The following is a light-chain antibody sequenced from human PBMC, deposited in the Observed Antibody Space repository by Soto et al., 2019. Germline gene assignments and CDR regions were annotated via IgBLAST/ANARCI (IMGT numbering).Light chain of an antibody. J-gene: IGKJ5*01. Sequence: DIQLTQSQSSLSAFVGDSVTVTCLASQGISTWLAWYQQKPGKAPKLLIYTASRLQTGVPPRFSGSGSGTHFTLTINSLQPEDFATYYCQHTNNFHFTFGQGTRLEIK. V-gene: IGKV1-12*01. CDR2: TAS. CDR3: QHTNNFHFT. CDR1: QGISTW.